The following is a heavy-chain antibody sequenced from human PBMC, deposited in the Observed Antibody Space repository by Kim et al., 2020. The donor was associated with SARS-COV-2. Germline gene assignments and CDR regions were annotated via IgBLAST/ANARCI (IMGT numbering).Heavy chain of an antibody. CDR1: GFTFSSYA. CDR3: ARDDPITMVRGVIFSSYYCYGMDV. V-gene: IGHV3-30*04. CDR2: ISYDGSNK. Sequence: GGSLRLSCAASGFTFSSYAMHWVRQAPGKGLEWVAVISYDGSNKYYADSVKGRFTISRDNSKNTLYLQMNSLRAEDTAVYYCARDDPITMVRGVIFSSYYCYGMDVRGQGTTVTGSS. J-gene: IGHJ6*02. D-gene: IGHD3-10*01.